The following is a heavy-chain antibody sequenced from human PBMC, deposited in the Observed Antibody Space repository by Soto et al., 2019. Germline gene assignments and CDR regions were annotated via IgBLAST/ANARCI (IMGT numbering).Heavy chain of an antibody. CDR2: IHHNGTT. D-gene: IGHD4-17*01. CDR1: GGLYSDYY. V-gene: IGHV4-34*01. CDR3: ANDYGDYRNDPFDI. Sequence: VQLRQWGAGLLKPSETLSLTCAVYGGLYSDYYWCWIRQAPGTGLEWLGEIHHNGTTNYNPSLRSRITSTLNRSKNQYTLRCSPMTAADAAVYFCANDYGDYRNDPFDIWSPGTRVTVSS. J-gene: IGHJ3*02.